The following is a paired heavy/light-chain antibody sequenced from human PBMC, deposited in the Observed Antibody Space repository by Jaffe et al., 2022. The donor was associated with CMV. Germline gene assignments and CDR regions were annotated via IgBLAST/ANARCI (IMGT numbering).Light chain of an antibody. V-gene: IGLV1-47*01. CDR3: AAWDDSLNGWV. J-gene: IGLJ3*02. Sequence: QSVLTQPPSASGTPGQRVTISCSGSSSNIGSNYVYWYQQFPGTAPKLLIYRNNERPSGVPDQFSGSKSGTSASLSKSGLRPEDEADYFCAAWDDSLNGWVFGGGTKLIVL. CDR1: SSNIGSNY. CDR2: RNN.
Heavy chain of an antibody. J-gene: IGHJ6*02. D-gene: IGHD2-2*01. V-gene: IGHV4-4*07. Sequence: QVLLQESGPGLVKTSETLSLNCNVSGGSISNFYWSWIRQPAGKGLQWVGRIYSSGKTNYNPSLRGRLTMSVDTSKNQVSLQLRSVTAADTAIYYCARDTRRSEVIPSSKRSVYFYYTMDVWGQGSTVIVSS. CDR1: GGSISNFY. CDR2: IYSSGKT. CDR3: ARDTRRSEVIPSSKRSVYFYYTMDV.